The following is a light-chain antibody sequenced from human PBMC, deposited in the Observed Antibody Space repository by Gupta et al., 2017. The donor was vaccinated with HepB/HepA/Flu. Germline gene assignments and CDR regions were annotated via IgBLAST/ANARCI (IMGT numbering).Light chain of an antibody. CDR1: SPNIGVNT. J-gene: IGLJ3*02. V-gene: IGLV1-44*01. CDR2: SDH. Sequence: QSELTQPPSASGNPGQRVTISCSGSSPNIGVNTVSWYQQVPGMAPKLLIYSDHQRPSGVPARFSGSKSGTSASLAISGLQSEDETDYYCAAWDDSLNGMMFGGGTKLTVL. CDR3: AAWDDSLNGMM.